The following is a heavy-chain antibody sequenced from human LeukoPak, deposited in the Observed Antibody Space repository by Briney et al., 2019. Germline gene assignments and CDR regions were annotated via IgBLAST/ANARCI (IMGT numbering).Heavy chain of an antibody. D-gene: IGHD3-22*01. CDR1: GGSISSGGYY. J-gene: IGHJ4*02. CDR3: ARDHLGVAYYYDSSGYPGPYFDY. CDR2: IYHSGST. V-gene: IGHV4-30-2*01. Sequence: SETLSLTCTVSGGSISSGGYYWSWIRQPPGKGLEWIGYIYHSGSTYYNPSLKSRVTISVDRSKNQFSLKLSSVTAADTAVYYCARDHLGVAYYYDSSGYPGPYFDYWGQGTLVTVSS.